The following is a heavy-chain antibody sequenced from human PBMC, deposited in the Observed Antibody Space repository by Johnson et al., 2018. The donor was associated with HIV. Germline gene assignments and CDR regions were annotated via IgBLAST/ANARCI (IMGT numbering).Heavy chain of an antibody. CDR2: ISSNGGST. CDR3: VRDGGSGWLLERDAFDI. V-gene: IGHV3-64*01. J-gene: IGHJ3*02. D-gene: IGHD6-19*01. CDR1: GFTFVDYG. Sequence: VQLVESGGGVIRPGGSLRLSCAASGFTFVDYGMSWVRQAPGKGLEYVSAISSNGGSTYYANSVKGRFTISRDNSKNTLYLQMNSLRAEDTAVYYCVRDGGSGWLLERDAFDIWGQGTMVTASS.